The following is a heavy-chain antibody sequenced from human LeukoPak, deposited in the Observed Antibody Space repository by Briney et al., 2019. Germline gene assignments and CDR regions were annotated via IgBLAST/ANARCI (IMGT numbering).Heavy chain of an antibody. Sequence: GGSLRLSCAASGFTFSNSWMSWVRQAPGKGLEWVATIKPDGSAQYYVDSVKGRFTISRDNAENSLFLQINSLRAEDTAVYYCANAGTYSSGPWGQGTLFTVSS. D-gene: IGHD3-22*01. CDR3: ANAGTYSSGP. CDR1: GFTFSNSW. CDR2: IKPDGSAQ. J-gene: IGHJ5*02. V-gene: IGHV3-7*01.